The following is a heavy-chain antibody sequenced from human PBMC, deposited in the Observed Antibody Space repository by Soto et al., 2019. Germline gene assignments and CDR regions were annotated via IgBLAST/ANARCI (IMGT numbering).Heavy chain of an antibody. D-gene: IGHD6-13*01. CDR3: AKGETQYFYRWYVERDLLSP. J-gene: IGHJ5*02. Sequence: PGGSLRLSCAASGFTFSSYGMHWVRQAPGKGLEWVAVISYDGSNKYYADSVKGRFTISRDNSKNTLYLQMNSLRAEDTAVYYCAKGETQYFYRWYVERDLLSPSGRGTPDTGSS. CDR2: ISYDGSNK. V-gene: IGHV3-30*18. CDR1: GFTFSSYG.